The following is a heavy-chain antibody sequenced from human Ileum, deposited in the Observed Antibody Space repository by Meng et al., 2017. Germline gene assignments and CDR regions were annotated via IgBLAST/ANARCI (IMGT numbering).Heavy chain of an antibody. D-gene: IGHD5-18*01. CDR2: IYYDGSS. V-gene: IGHV4-30-4*01. CDR1: NGSLTNVNNY. J-gene: IGHJ4*02. CDR3: AREFYVDTAMVIDS. Sequence: QVQLQESGPGLLKPSQTLSLTCSVSNGSLTNVNNYWNWIRQAPGQALEHIGYIYYDGSSYATPSLKSRVTMSIDTSTNQFSLRLDPVTAADTAVYYCAREFYVDTAMVIDSWGPGALVTVSS.